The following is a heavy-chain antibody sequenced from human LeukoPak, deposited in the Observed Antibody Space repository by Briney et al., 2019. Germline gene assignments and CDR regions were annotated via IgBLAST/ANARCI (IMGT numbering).Heavy chain of an antibody. Sequence: GGSLRLSCAASGFTFSSYSMNWVRQAPGKGLEWVSSISSSSSYIYYADSVKGRFTISRDNAKNSLYLQMNSLRAEDTAVYYCARVEVMVRGVGGFDYWSQGTLVTVSS. CDR1: GFTFSSYS. CDR3: ARVEVMVRGVGGFDY. J-gene: IGHJ4*02. D-gene: IGHD3-10*01. CDR2: ISSSSSYI. V-gene: IGHV3-21*01.